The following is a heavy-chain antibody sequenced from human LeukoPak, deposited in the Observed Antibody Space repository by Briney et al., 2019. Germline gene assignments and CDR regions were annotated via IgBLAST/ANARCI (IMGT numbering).Heavy chain of an antibody. J-gene: IGHJ4*02. CDR2: IYYSGST. CDR1: GGSISSHY. Sequence: SETLSLTCSVSGGSISSHYWSWIRQPPGKGLEWIGCIYYSGSTNYNPSLKSRLTISVDTSKNQFSLKLTSVTAADTAVYYCAREGGPYRPLDYSGQGTLVTVSS. V-gene: IGHV4-59*11. CDR3: AREGGPYRPLDY.